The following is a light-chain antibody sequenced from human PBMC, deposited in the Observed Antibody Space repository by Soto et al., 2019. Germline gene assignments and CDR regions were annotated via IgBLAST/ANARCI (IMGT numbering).Light chain of an antibody. Sequence: ELVLTQSPGTLSLSPGERATLSCRSSQSVSSSYLAWYQQKPGQAPRLLIYGASSMATGIPDRFSGSGSGTDFTLTISRLETEDFAVYYCQQYGSSLYTFGQGTKLEIK. CDR3: QQYGSSLYT. CDR2: GAS. J-gene: IGKJ2*01. V-gene: IGKV3-20*01. CDR1: QSVSSSY.